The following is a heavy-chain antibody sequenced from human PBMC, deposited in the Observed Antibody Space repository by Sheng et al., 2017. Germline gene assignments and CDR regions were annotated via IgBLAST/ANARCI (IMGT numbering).Heavy chain of an antibody. Sequence: QVQLVQSGTEVKKPGSSVKVSCKASGLIFSSYSISWVRQAPGQGLEWMGRIIPLLGKVDYAQKFQGSVTITADKSTTTAYMELTRLRSEDTAVYYCARDSGKIDWGQGTLVTVSS. CDR3: ARDSGKID. CDR1: GLIFSSYS. J-gene: IGHJ4*02. V-gene: IGHV1-69*08. CDR2: IIPLLGKV.